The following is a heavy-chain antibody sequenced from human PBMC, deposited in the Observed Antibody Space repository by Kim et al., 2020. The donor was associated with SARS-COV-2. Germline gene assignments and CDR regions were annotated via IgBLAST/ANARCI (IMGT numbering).Heavy chain of an antibody. J-gene: IGHJ4*02. Sequence: ASVKVSCKASGYTFTSYGISWVRQAPGQGLEWMGWISAYNGNTNYAQKLQGRVTMTTDTSTSTAYMELRSLRSDDTAVYYCARLTRYFDWSMNYYFDYWGQGTLVTVSS. CDR1: GYTFTSYG. CDR2: ISAYNGNT. CDR3: ARLTRYFDWSMNYYFDY. V-gene: IGHV1-18*01. D-gene: IGHD3-9*01.